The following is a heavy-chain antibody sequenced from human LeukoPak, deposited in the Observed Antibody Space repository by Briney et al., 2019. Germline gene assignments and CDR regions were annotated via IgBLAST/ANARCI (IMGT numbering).Heavy chain of an antibody. CDR1: IGAISSSKW. CDR2: IYLYGTT. Sequence: SETLSLTCSVSIGAISSSKWWSWVRQSPVKGLEWIGEIYLYGTTNYNPSFTSRVTMSVDRSRNQFSLKLTSVTAADTAVYYCARQKWEQQGRDYYFNGLDVWGPGTTVTVSS. D-gene: IGHD1/OR15-1a*01. J-gene: IGHJ6*02. CDR3: ARQKWEQQGRDYYFNGLDV. V-gene: IGHV4-4*02.